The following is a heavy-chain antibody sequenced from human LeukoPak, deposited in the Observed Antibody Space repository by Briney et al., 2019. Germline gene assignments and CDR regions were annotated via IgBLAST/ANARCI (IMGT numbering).Heavy chain of an antibody. CDR1: GFTFDDYG. Sequence: GGSLRLSCAASGFTFDDYGMSWVRQASGKGLEWVGRIRSKANSYATAYAASVKGRFTISRDDSKNTAYLQMNSLKTEDTAVYYCTRPYCSSTSSPEYNWFDPWGQGTLVTVSS. J-gene: IGHJ5*02. D-gene: IGHD2-2*01. V-gene: IGHV3-73*01. CDR3: TRPYCSSTSSPEYNWFDP. CDR2: IRSKANSYAT.